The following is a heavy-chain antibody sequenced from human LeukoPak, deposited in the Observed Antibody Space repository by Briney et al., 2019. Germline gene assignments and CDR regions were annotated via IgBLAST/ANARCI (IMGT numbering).Heavy chain of an antibody. CDR3: ARTAYARFFDL. Sequence: ETVSLTCAVSGGSISSGNWWSWVRPPPGKGLEWIGHIYYSGSTNYNPYLKSRVTISIDTSQNQFSLKLSSVTAADTAVYYCARTAYARFFDLWGRGTLVTVSS. J-gene: IGHJ2*01. CDR1: GGSISSGNW. D-gene: IGHD2-21*01. CDR2: IYYSGST. V-gene: IGHV4-4*02.